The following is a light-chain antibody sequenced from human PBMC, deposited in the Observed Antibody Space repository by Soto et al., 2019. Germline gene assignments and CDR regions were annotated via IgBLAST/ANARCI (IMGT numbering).Light chain of an antibody. J-gene: IGLJ1*01. V-gene: IGLV1-44*01. CDR2: SNN. Sequence: QSALTQPPSASGTPGQRVTIPCSGSSSNIGSNTVNWYQQLPGTAPKLLIYSNNERPSGVPDRFSGSKSGTSASLAISGLQSEDEADFYCAAWDDSLNAYVIGTGTKVTVL. CDR3: AAWDDSLNAYV. CDR1: SSNIGSNT.